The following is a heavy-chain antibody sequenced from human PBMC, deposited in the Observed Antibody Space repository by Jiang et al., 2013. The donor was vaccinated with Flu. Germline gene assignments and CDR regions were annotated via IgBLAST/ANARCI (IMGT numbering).Heavy chain of an antibody. CDR2: IYPGDSDT. V-gene: IGHV5-51*01. Sequence: QLVESGVEVKKPGESLKISCKGSGYSFTSYWIGWVRQMPGKGLEWMGIIYPGDSDTRYSPSFQGQVTISADKSISTAYLQWSSLKASDTAIYYCARHGAGGSYNPGSDAFDIWGQGTMVTVSS. CDR1: GYSFTSYW. CDR3: ARHGAGGSYNPGSDAFDI. J-gene: IGHJ3*02. D-gene: IGHD2-15*01.